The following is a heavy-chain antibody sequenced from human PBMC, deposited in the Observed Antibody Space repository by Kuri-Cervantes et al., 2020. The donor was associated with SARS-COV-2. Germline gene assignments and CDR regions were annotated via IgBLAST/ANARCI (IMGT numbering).Heavy chain of an antibody. CDR2: INHSGST. J-gene: IGHJ3*02. CDR1: GFTFSSYG. V-gene: IGHV4-34*01. Sequence: GSLRLSCAASGFTFSSYGMHWVRQAPGKGLEWIGEINHSGSTNYNPSLKSRVTISVDTSKNQFSLKLSSVTAADTAVYYCAREQSSIAVAGTLESIWGQGTMVTVSS. D-gene: IGHD6-19*01. CDR3: AREQSSIAVAGTLESI.